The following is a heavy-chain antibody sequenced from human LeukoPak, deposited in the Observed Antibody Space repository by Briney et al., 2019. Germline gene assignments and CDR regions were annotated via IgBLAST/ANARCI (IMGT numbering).Heavy chain of an antibody. CDR2: IKQDGSEV. J-gene: IGHJ5*02. Sequence: GGSLRLSCVGSGFTFSSLWMSWVRQIPGKGLEWVANIKQDGSEVYYVDSVKGRFTISRDNAKNSLYLQMNSLRAEDTAVYYCAKDPVNYYDSSEYNWFDPWGQGTLVTVSS. D-gene: IGHD3-22*01. CDR3: AKDPVNYYDSSEYNWFDP. V-gene: IGHV3-7*03. CDR1: GFTFSSLW.